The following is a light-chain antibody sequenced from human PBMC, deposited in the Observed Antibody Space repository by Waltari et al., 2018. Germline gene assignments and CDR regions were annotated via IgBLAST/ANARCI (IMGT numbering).Light chain of an antibody. CDR1: SSDVGGYNY. CDR3: SSYISSSTLEV. J-gene: IGLJ3*02. CDR2: DVS. Sequence: QSALTQPASVSGSPGQSITISCTGTSSDVGGYNYVSWYLQHPGKAPKLMIFDVSNRPSGVSNRFSGSKSGNTASLTISGLQAEDEADYYCSSYISSSTLEVFGGGTRLTVL. V-gene: IGLV2-14*03.